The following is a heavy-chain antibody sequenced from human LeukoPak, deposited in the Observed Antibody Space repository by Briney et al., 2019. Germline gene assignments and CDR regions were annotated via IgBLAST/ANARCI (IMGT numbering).Heavy chain of an antibody. CDR2: IYPSGST. Sequence: SETLSLTCAVSGGSISSDGYSWSWIRQPPGKGLEWIGSIYPSGSTYYNPSLKSRVTISVDRSKNQFSLKLNSVTAADTAVYYCARASVVAGSGLDYWGQGTLVTVSS. V-gene: IGHV4-30-2*01. CDR1: GGSISSDGYS. CDR3: ARASVVAGSGLDY. D-gene: IGHD6-19*01. J-gene: IGHJ4*02.